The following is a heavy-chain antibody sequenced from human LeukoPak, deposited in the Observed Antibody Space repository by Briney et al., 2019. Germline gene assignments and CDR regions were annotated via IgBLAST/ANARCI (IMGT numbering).Heavy chain of an antibody. CDR1: GFTFSSYG. CDR3: AKDGGYSSGWYGLDY. Sequence: PGGSLRLSCAASGFTFSSYGMHWFRQAPGKGLEWVAVISYDGSNKYYADSVKGRFTISRDNSKNTLYLQMNSLRAEDTAVYYCAKDGGYSSGWYGLDYWGQGTLVTVSS. D-gene: IGHD6-19*01. V-gene: IGHV3-30*18. J-gene: IGHJ4*02. CDR2: ISYDGSNK.